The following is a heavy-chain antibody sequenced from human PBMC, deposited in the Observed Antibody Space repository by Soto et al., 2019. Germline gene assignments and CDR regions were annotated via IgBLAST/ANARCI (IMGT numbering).Heavy chain of an antibody. D-gene: IGHD5-12*01. CDR1: G. J-gene: IGHJ2*01. CDR3: AHCFFFRAGDGIRDYLPFSAFRLNRSSDL. V-gene: IGHV2-5*02. CDR2: ICWEDDK. Sequence: GVGWIRQPPGKALEWLALICWEDDKRYSQSLKSRLTITKDTSKNQVVRTMTNMDPVDTATYYCAHCFFFRAGDGIRDYLPFSAFRLNRSSDL.